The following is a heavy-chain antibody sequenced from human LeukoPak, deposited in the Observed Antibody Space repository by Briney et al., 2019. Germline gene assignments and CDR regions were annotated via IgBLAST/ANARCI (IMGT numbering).Heavy chain of an antibody. CDR1: GGSFSGYY. J-gene: IGHJ1*01. Sequence: SETLSLTCAVYGGSFSGYYWSWIRQPPGKGLEWIGEINHSGGTNYNPSLKSRVTISVDTSKNQFSLKLSSVTAADTAVYYCAGPSRFSSSWYQHWGQGTLVTVSS. CDR3: AGPSRFSSSWYQH. V-gene: IGHV4-34*01. CDR2: INHSGGT. D-gene: IGHD6-13*01.